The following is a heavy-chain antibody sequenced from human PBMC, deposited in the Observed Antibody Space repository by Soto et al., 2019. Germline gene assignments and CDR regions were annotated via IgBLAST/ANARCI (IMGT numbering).Heavy chain of an antibody. V-gene: IGHV1-8*01. CDR1: GYTFTSYD. CDR2: MNPNSGNT. CDR3: ARGLGYCSSTSCPEVLDY. Sequence: ASVKVSCKASGYTFTSYDINWVRQATGQGLEWMGWMNPNSGNTGYAQKFQGRVTMTRNTSISTAYMELSSLRSEDTAVYYCARGLGYCSSTSCPEVLDYWGQGTLVTVSS. D-gene: IGHD2-2*01. J-gene: IGHJ4*02.